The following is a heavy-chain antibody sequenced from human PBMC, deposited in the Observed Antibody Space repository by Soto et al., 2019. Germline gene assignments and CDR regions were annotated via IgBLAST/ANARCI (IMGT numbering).Heavy chain of an antibody. J-gene: IGHJ4*02. CDR1: GFTVSSNY. V-gene: IGHV3-66*01. CDR2: IYSGGST. D-gene: IGHD5-12*01. Sequence: TGGSLRLSCAASGFTVSSNYMSWVRQAPGKGLEWVSVIYSGGSTYYADSVKGRFTISRDNSKNTLYLQMNSLRAEDTAVYYCARDYRGYSGYDPKYYFDYWGQGTLVTVSS. CDR3: ARDYRGYSGYDPKYYFDY.